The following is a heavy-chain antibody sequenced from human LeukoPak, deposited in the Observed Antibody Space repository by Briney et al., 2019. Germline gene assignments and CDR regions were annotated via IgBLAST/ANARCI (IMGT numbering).Heavy chain of an antibody. V-gene: IGHV4-61*02. CDR2: IYTSGST. CDR3: ARAVRSYYGSGSVDY. J-gene: IGHJ4*02. CDR1: GGSISSGSYY. D-gene: IGHD3-10*01. Sequence: SETLSLTCAVSGGSISSGSYYWSWIRQPAGKGLEWIGRIYTSGSTNYNPSLKSRVTISVDTSKNQFSLKLSSVTAADTAVYYCARAVRSYYGSGSVDYWGQGTLVTVSS.